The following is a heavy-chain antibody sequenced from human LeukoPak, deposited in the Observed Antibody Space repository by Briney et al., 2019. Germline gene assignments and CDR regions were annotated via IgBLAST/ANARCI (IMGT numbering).Heavy chain of an antibody. CDR2: MSGSGGST. Sequence: GGSLRLSCAASGFTFSGYAMNWVRRPPGKGLEWVSSMSGSGGSTHYADSVKGRFTISRDNPKNTLFLQMNSLRAEDTAVYYCAKAPGGYSYGGNFDIWGQGTMVTVSS. CDR3: AKAPGGYSYGGNFDI. D-gene: IGHD5-18*01. CDR1: GFTFSGYA. V-gene: IGHV3-23*01. J-gene: IGHJ3*02.